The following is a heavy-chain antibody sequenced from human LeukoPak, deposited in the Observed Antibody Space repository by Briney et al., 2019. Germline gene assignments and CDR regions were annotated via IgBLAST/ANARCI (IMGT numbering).Heavy chain of an antibody. CDR1: GFTFSDYY. CDR3: ARPALAYCGGDCYSLYYYYYYMDV. CDR2: ISSSGSTI. V-gene: IGHV3-11*01. J-gene: IGHJ6*03. D-gene: IGHD2-21*02. Sequence: GGSLRLSCAASGFTFSDYYMSWIRQAPGKGLEWVSYISSSGSTIYYADSVKGRFTISRDNAKSSLYLQMNSLRAEDTAVYYCARPALAYCGGDCYSLYYYYYYMDVWGKGTTVTISS.